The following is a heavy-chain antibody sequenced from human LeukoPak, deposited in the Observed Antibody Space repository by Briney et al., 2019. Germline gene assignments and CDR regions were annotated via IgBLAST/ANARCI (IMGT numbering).Heavy chain of an antibody. CDR3: ARETDSSGYIVVYFDY. D-gene: IGHD3-22*01. CDR2: IIPIFGTA. V-gene: IGHV1-69*13. J-gene: IGHJ4*02. Sequence: SVKVSCKASGGTFSSYAISWVRQAPGQGLEWMGRIIPIFGTANYAQKFQGRVTITSDESTSTAYMELSSLRSEDTAVYYCARETDSSGYIVVYFDYWRQGTLVTVSS. CDR1: GGTFSSYA.